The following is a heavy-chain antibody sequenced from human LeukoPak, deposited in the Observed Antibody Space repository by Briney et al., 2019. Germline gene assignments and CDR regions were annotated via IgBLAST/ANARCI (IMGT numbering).Heavy chain of an antibody. CDR1: GYTFTGYY. D-gene: IGHD3-16*01. Sequence: ASVKVSCKASGYTFTGYYMHWVRQAPGQGLEWMGWINPNSGGTNYAQKFQGRVTMTRDTSISTAYMELSRLRSDDTAVYYCARLRLSDGDFFVGYYYYGMDVWGQGTTVTVSS. V-gene: IGHV1-2*02. CDR3: ARLRLSDGDFFVGYYYYGMDV. CDR2: INPNSGGT. J-gene: IGHJ6*02.